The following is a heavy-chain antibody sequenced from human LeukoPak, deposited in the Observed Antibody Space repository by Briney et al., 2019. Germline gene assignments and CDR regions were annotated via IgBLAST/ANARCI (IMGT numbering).Heavy chain of an antibody. D-gene: IGHD1-26*01. V-gene: IGHV3-21*01. CDR1: GFTFSSYS. CDR2: ISGDSNYI. CDR3: ARGGGSYDY. Sequence: GGSLRLSCAASGFTFSSYSINWVRQAPGKGLEWVSTISGDSNYIYYADSVRGRFTISRDNAKTALYLQMSSLRADDTAVYYCARGGGSYDYWGQGTLVTVSS. J-gene: IGHJ4*02.